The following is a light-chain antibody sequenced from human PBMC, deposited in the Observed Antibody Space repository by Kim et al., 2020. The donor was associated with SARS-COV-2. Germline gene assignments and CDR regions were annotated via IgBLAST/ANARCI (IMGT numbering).Light chain of an antibody. CDR2: DAS. Sequence: LYASVGERVASPCQSSKDVDDYLNWYQQKEGKAPNLLIYDASNLQTGVPSRCTGGKSETTFTFTISSRQPEDIATYYCQQYDKPYSFGQGTKLEI. CDR3: QQYDKPYS. J-gene: IGKJ2*03. V-gene: IGKV1-33*01. CDR1: KDVDDY.